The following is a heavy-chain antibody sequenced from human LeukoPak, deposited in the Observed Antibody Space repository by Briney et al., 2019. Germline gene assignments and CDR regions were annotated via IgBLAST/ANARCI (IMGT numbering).Heavy chain of an antibody. CDR2: IYYSGST. J-gene: IGHJ4*02. V-gene: IGHV4-59*12. Sequence: PSETLSLTCTVSGGSISSYYWSWIRQPPGKGLEWIGYIYYSGSTNYNPSLKSRVTISVDTSKNQFSLKLSSVTPEDTAVYYCAGDLHTGTAFDYWGQGILVTVSS. CDR1: GGSISSYY. D-gene: IGHD2-8*02. CDR3: AGDLHTGTAFDY.